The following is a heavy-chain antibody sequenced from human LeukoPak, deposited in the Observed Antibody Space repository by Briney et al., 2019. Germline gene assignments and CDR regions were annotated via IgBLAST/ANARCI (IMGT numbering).Heavy chain of an antibody. D-gene: IGHD6-6*01. CDR1: GGSISSYY. Sequence: SETLSLTCTVSGGSISSYYWSWIRQPPGKGLEWIGYIYYSGSTNYNPSLKSRVTISVDTSKNQFSLKLSSVTAADTAMYYCARGYSSSYDAFDIWGQGTMVTVSS. CDR3: ARGYSSSYDAFDI. J-gene: IGHJ3*02. CDR2: IYYSGST. V-gene: IGHV4-59*01.